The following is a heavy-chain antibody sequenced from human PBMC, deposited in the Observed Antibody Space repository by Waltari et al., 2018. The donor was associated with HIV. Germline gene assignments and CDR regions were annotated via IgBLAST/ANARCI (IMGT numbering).Heavy chain of an antibody. D-gene: IGHD1-1*01. CDR2: MNYSGNT. J-gene: IGHJ4*02. Sequence: VQLKQWGAGLLKPSETLSLTCAVYGGSFRGSSWSWTRQSPGEGLEWIGEMNYSGNTKYNPSLKSRVSMSVDTSLNQVSLKLSSVTAADTAVYYCASLHITTSGTEFDFWGQGTVVTVST. CDR1: GGSFRGSS. CDR3: ASLHITTSGTEFDF. V-gene: IGHV4-34*02.